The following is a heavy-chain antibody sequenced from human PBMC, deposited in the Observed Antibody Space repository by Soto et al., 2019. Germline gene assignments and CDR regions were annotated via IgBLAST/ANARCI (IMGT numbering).Heavy chain of an antibody. CDR1: GDSVSSNSAA. CDR3: ARDHQAVAGYDY. V-gene: IGHV6-1*01. J-gene: IGHJ4*02. D-gene: IGHD6-19*01. CDR2: TYYRSKWYN. Sequence: QTLSLTCVISGDSVSSNSAAWNWIRQSPSRGLEWLGRTYYRSKWYNDYAVSVKSRITINPDTSKNQFSLQLNSVTPEDTAVYDGARDHQAVAGYDYWGQGTLVTVPQ.